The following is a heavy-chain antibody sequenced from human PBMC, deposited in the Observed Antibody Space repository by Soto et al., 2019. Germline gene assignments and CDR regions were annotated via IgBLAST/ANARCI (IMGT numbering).Heavy chain of an antibody. CDR1: GYTFTTYY. Sequence: QVQLVQSGAEVKKPGASVKVSCETSGYTFTTYYMHWVRRAPGQGLEWMGMINPSGGSTSYAQKFQGRVTMTRDTSTRTIYMELSSLRRDDTAIYYCVRDWGGYYFDYWGQGTLVTVSS. V-gene: IGHV1-46*01. D-gene: IGHD3-16*01. CDR2: INPSGGST. CDR3: VRDWGGYYFDY. J-gene: IGHJ4*02.